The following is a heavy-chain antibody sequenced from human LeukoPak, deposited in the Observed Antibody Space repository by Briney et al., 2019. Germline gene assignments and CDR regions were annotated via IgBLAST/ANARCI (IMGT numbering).Heavy chain of an antibody. J-gene: IGHJ4*02. CDR3: ARDTMVRGVITFDY. Sequence: SETLSLTCAVSGGSISSSNWWSWVRQPPGKGLEWIGYIYYSGSTNYNPSLKSRVTISVDTSKNQFSLKLSSVTAADTAVYYCARDTMVRGVITFDYWGQGTLVTVSS. V-gene: IGHV4-4*02. CDR2: IYYSGST. D-gene: IGHD3-10*01. CDR1: GGSISSSNW.